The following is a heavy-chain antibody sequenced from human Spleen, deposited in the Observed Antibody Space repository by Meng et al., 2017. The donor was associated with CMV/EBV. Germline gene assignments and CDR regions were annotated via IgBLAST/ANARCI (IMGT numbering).Heavy chain of an antibody. CDR3: ARESTGLSP. D-gene: IGHD1-1*01. J-gene: IGHJ5*02. V-gene: IGHV6-1*01. Sequence: CAISGDSTLSNRAAWNWIRQSPSRGLEWLGRTYYRSKWFNDYAVSAKSRITISPDTSKKQFSLQLNSVTPEDTAVYYCARESTGLSPWGQGTLVTVSS. CDR2: TYYRSKWFN. CDR1: GDSTLSNRAA.